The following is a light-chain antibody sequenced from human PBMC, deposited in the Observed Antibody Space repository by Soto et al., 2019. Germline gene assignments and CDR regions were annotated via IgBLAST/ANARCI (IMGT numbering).Light chain of an antibody. CDR3: QTRDTGIQV. J-gene: IGLJ3*02. CDR2: LSSDGSH. CDR1: SGHSSYA. Sequence: QLVLTQSPSASASLGASVKLTCTLSSGHSSYAIAWHQQQPEKGPRYLMKLSSDGSHIKGDGIPDRFSGSTSGAERYLSISNLQSEDEADYYCQTRDTGIQVFGGGTKLTVL. V-gene: IGLV4-69*01.